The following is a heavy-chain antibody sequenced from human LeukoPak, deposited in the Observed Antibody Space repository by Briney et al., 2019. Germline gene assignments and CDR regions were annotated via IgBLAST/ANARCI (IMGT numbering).Heavy chain of an antibody. J-gene: IGHJ4*02. V-gene: IGHV3-30*02. CDR2: IRYDGSEK. Sequence: GGSLRLPCAASGFTFSSCVMHWVRESPAKAVEGVAYIRYDGSEKHYIDSVKGRFTIARDNTKETLYLQMTSLSHDDTAVYFCVKDVGVGASYFDNWGQGTLVAVS. CDR1: GFTFSSCV. CDR3: VKDVGVGASYFDN. D-gene: IGHD1-26*01.